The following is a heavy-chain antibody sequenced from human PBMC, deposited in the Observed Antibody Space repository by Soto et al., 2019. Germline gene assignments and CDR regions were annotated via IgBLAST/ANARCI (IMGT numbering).Heavy chain of an antibody. CDR2: ISWNSGSI. D-gene: IGHD2-2*01. CDR1: GFTFDDYA. CDR3: AKGARHQPSDYDEGMDV. J-gene: IGHJ6*04. Sequence: EVQLVESGGGLVQPGRSLRLSCAASGFTFDDYAMHWVRQAPGKGLEWVSGISWNSGSIGYADSVKGRFTISRDNAKNSLYLQMNSLSGEETALYYCAKGARHQPSDYDEGMDVWCKGTTVTVSS. V-gene: IGHV3-9*01.